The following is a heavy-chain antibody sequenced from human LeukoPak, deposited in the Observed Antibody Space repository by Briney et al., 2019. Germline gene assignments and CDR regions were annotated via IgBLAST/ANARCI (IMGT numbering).Heavy chain of an antibody. CDR2: IKQDGSEK. CDR3: AKVIYYDSSGSPPPWFDP. V-gene: IGHV3-7*03. CDR1: GFTFSSYW. Sequence: GGSLRLSCAASGFTFSSYWMSWVRQAPGKGLEWVANIKQDGSEKYYVDSVKGRFTISRDNAKNSLYLQMNSLRAEDTAVYYCAKVIYYDSSGSPPPWFDPWGQGTLVTVSS. D-gene: IGHD3-22*01. J-gene: IGHJ5*02.